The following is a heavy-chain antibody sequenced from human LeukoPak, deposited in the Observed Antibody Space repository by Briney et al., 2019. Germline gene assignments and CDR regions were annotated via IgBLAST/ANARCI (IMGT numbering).Heavy chain of an antibody. V-gene: IGHV3-11*01. CDR3: AAGGEQLHVYYYYGMDV. CDR2: ISSSGSTI. Sequence: PGGSLRLSSAASGFTFSDYYMSWIRQAPGKGLEWVSYISSSGSTIYYADSVKGRFTISRDNAKNSLYLQMNSRRGDDTAVYYCAAGGEQLHVYYYYGMDVWGQGTTVTVSS. D-gene: IGHD6-13*01. J-gene: IGHJ6*02. CDR1: GFTFSDYY.